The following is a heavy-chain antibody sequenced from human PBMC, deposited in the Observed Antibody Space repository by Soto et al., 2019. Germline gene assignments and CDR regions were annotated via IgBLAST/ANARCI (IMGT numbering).Heavy chain of an antibody. D-gene: IGHD3-3*01. J-gene: IGHJ4*02. CDR2: IYYSGST. CDR3: ARGITIFGVRYFDY. V-gene: IGHV4-59*08. Sequence: SETLSLTCTVSGGSISSYYWSWIRQPPGKGLEWIGYIYYSGSTNYNPSLKGRVTISVDTSKNQFSLKLSSVTAADTAVYYCARGITIFGVRYFDYWGQGTLVTVSS. CDR1: GGSISSYY.